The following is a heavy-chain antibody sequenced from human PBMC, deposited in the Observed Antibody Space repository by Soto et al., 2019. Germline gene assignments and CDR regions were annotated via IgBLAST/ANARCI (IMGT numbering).Heavy chain of an antibody. J-gene: IGHJ3*01. CDR1: GGTFNSYA. Sequence: QVQLVQSGAEVKKPGSSVRVSCKTTGGTFNSYAISWVRQAPGQRLEWMGGILPVFGVPTYAQRFRGRVTITADKSTSTAYMDLDNLRFEDTAIYYCAKDRAAAAGIHAYAVWGQGTLVTVSS. D-gene: IGHD6-13*01. CDR3: AKDRAAAAGIHAYAV. CDR2: ILPVFGVP. V-gene: IGHV1-69*17.